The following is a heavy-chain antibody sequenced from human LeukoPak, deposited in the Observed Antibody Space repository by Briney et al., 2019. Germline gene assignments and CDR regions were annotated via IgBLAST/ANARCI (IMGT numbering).Heavy chain of an antibody. Sequence: ASVKVSCKASGYTFTSYGISWVRQAPGQGLEWMGWISAYNGNTNYAQKLQGRVTMTTDTSTSTAYMELRSLRSDDTAVYYCARDVVVVPAAIGPNIDYWGQGTLVTVSS. CDR3: ARDVVVVPAAIGPNIDY. V-gene: IGHV1-18*01. D-gene: IGHD2-2*02. J-gene: IGHJ4*02. CDR2: ISAYNGNT. CDR1: GYTFTSYG.